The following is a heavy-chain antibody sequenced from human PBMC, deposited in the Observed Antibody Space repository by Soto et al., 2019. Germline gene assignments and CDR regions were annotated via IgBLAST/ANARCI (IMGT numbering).Heavy chain of an antibody. CDR2: IKYDGSEE. CDR1: GFSFSSVW. V-gene: IGHV3-7*01. D-gene: IGHD3-22*01. Sequence: GGSLRLSCVVSGFSFSSVWMTWVRQAPGKGLECVANIKYDGSEEYYVDSVKGRFTISRDNAKNSLYLQMNSLRAEDTAVYYCARGHPYYYDSSGPIDYWGQXTLVTVSS. J-gene: IGHJ4*02. CDR3: ARGHPYYYDSSGPIDY.